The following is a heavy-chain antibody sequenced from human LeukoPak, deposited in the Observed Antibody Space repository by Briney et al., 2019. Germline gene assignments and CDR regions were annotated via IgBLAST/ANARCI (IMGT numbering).Heavy chain of an antibody. V-gene: IGHV4-38-2*02. CDR1: GYSISSGYY. D-gene: IGHD7-27*01. CDR2: IYHSGST. CDR3: ASQVTGEVDY. Sequence: PSETLSLTCTVSGYSISSGYYWGWIRQPPGKGLEWIGSIYHSGSTYYNPSLKSRVTISVDTSKNQFSLRLSPVTAADTAVYYCASQVTGEVDYWGQGTLVTVSS. J-gene: IGHJ4*02.